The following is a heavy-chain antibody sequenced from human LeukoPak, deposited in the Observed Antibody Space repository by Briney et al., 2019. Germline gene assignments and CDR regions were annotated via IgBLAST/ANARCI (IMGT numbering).Heavy chain of an antibody. CDR1: GGSVSSINYY. Sequence: PSETLSLTCTVSGGSVSSINYYWSWIRQPPGKGQEWIGYIYYSGSTNYNPSLKSRVTISVDTSKNQFSLKLSSVTAADTAVYYCARDWPQQEDWYFDLWGRGTLVTVSS. J-gene: IGHJ2*01. CDR3: ARDWPQQEDWYFDL. CDR2: IYYSGST. D-gene: IGHD1/OR15-1a*01. V-gene: IGHV4-61*01.